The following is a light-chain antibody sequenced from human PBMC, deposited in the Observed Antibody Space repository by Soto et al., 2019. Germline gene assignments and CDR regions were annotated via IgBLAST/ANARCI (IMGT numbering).Light chain of an antibody. CDR3: SSYTSSSTLMV. CDR1: SSDVGGYNY. V-gene: IGLV2-14*01. Sequence: QSALTQPASVSGSPGQSITISCTGTSSDVGGYNYVSWYQQHQGKAPKLMIYDVSNRPSGVSNRFSGSKSGNTASLTISGLQAEDEADYYCSSYTSSSTLMVFGGGTQLTVL. J-gene: IGLJ2*01. CDR2: DVS.